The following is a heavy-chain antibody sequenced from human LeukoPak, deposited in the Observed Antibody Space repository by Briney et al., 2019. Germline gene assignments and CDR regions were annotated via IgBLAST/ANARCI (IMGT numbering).Heavy chain of an antibody. V-gene: IGHV4-39*01. J-gene: IGHJ4*02. CDR3: ARQLTSYFDY. CDR1: GGSISSSSYY. Sequence: SETLSLTCTVSGGSISSSSYYWGWIRQPPGKGLEWIVSIYYSGSTYYNPSLKSRVTISVDTSKNQFSLKLSSVTAADTAVYYCARQLTSYFDYWGQGTLVTVSS. CDR2: IYYSGST. D-gene: IGHD4/OR15-4a*01.